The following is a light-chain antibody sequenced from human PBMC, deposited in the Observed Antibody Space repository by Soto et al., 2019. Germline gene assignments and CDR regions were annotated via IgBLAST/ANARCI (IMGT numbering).Light chain of an antibody. V-gene: IGKV1-5*03. CDR1: QSISSW. J-gene: IGKJ1*01. Sequence: DIQMTQSPSTLSASVGDRVTITCRASQSISSWLAWYQQKPGKAPKLLINKASSLESGVPSRFSGSGSGTEFTLTISSLQPDDFATYYCQHFNSYPWTFGQGTKGDIK. CDR2: KAS. CDR3: QHFNSYPWT.